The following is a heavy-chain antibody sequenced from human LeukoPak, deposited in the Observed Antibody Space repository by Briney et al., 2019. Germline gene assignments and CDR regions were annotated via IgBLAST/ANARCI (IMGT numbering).Heavy chain of an antibody. Sequence: SETLSLICTVSGGSISSYYWRWLRQPAGKALEWIGRIYTSGCTNYNTSLKSRVTMSVDTSENQFSLKLSSVTAADTAVYYCARESGYPPYYYYIYMDVWGKGTTVTFSS. J-gene: IGHJ6*03. V-gene: IGHV4-4*07. CDR1: GGSISSYY. CDR3: ARESGYPPYYYYIYMDV. D-gene: IGHD3-3*01. CDR2: IYTSGCT.